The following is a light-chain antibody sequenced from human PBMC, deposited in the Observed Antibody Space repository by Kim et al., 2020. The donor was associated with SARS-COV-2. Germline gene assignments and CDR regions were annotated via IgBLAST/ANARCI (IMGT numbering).Light chain of an antibody. J-gene: IGKJ1*01. CDR3: QQYNTYPWT. Sequence: SSVGYRVTITCRASQSINIWLAWYQQKPGKAPKLLIYKASSLESGVPSRFSGGGSATEFTLTISSLQPDDFSTYYCQQYNTYPWTFGQGTKVDIK. V-gene: IGKV1-5*03. CDR1: QSINIW. CDR2: KAS.